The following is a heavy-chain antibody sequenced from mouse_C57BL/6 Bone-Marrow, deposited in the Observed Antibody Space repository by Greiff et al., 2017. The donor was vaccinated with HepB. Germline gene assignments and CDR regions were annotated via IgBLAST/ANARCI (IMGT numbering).Heavy chain of an antibody. CDR1: GYTFTSYW. Sequence: VHLVESGAELVKPGASVKLSCKASGYTFTSYWMHWVKQRPGRGLEWIGRIDPNSGGTKYNEKFKSKATLTVDKPSSTAYMQLSSLTSEDSAVYYCARDYGSSSYAMDYWGQGTSVTVSS. D-gene: IGHD1-1*01. V-gene: IGHV1-72*01. CDR2: IDPNSGGT. CDR3: ARDYGSSSYAMDY. J-gene: IGHJ4*01.